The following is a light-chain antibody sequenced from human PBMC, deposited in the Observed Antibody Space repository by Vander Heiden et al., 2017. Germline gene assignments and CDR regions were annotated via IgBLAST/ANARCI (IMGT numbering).Light chain of an antibody. CDR2: GTS. V-gene: IGLV1-47*01. CDR3: ASWDDSLSVVL. Sequence: QSVLPKPPSASGTPGPRVTIYWSGSSSNIGAGHVNWYQQLPGAAPKVLIYGTSQRPSGVPDRFSGSKSGTSATLAISGLRSDDEADYYCASWDDSLSVVLFGGGTRLTVL. J-gene: IGLJ3*02. CDR1: SSNIGAGH.